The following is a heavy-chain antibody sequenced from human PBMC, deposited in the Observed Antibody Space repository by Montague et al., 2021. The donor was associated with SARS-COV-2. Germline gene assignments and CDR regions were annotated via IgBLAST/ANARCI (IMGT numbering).Heavy chain of an antibody. Sequence: SETLSLTCTVSGRSISTDHYWGWIRQPPGKGLEWIGSIHHRGNTYYNPSLKSRLTISIDTSKNQFSLKLTSLTAADTAVYYCASQVAYLDYFDPWGQGTLVTVSS. CDR3: ASQVAYLDYFDP. V-gene: IGHV4-38-2*02. CDR1: GRSISTDHY. CDR2: IHHRGNT. J-gene: IGHJ5*02. D-gene: IGHD4-11*01.